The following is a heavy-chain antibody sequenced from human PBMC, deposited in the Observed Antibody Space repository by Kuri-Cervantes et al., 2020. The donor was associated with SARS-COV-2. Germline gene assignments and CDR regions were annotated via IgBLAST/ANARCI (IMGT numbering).Heavy chain of an antibody. CDR2: ISSNGGST. V-gene: IGHV3-64D*06. CDR3: VKSSYGGSSSWPDY. CDR1: GFTFSSYA. Sequence: GGSLRLSCSASGFTFSSYAMHWVRQAPGKGLEYVSAISSNGGSTYYADSVKGRFTISRDNSKNTLYLQMSSLRAEVTAAYYCVKSSYGGSSSWPDYWGQGTLVTVSS. J-gene: IGHJ4*02. D-gene: IGHD6-13*01.